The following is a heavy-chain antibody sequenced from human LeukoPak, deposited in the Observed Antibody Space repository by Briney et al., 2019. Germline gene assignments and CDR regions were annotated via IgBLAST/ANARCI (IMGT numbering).Heavy chain of an antibody. CDR2: IYYSGST. J-gene: IGHJ3*02. CDR1: GGSISSGGYY. D-gene: IGHD3-10*01. V-gene: IGHV4-31*03. Sequence: SETLSLTCTVSGGSISSGGYYWSWIRQHPGKDLEWIGSIYYSGSTYYNPSLKSRLTISVDTSENQFSLKLSSVTAADTAVYYCARDLYGSGPDAFDIWGQGTMVSVSS. CDR3: ARDLYGSGPDAFDI.